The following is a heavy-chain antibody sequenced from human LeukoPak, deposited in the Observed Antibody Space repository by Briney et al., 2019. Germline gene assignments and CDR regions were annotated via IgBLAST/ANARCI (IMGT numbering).Heavy chain of an antibody. J-gene: IGHJ5*02. CDR3: AREICGMTCTSQDWFDP. Sequence: AASVKVSCKASGGTFSSYAISWVRQAPGQGLEWMGGIIPIFGTANYAQKFQGRVTNTTDESTSTAYMELSSLRSEDTAVYYCAREICGMTCTSQDWFDPWGQGTLVTVSS. CDR2: IIPIFGTA. D-gene: IGHD3-3*01. CDR1: GGTFSSYA. V-gene: IGHV1-69*05.